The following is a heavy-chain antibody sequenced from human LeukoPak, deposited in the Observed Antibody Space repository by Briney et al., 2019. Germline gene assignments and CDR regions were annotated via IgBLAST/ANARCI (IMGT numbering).Heavy chain of an antibody. CDR3: ARWELLHAFDI. CDR2: INPNSGGT. Sequence: ASVKVSCKASGYTFTGYYLYWVRQAPGQGLEWMGWINPNSGGTNFAQKFQGRVTMTRDTSISTAYMELSRLRSDDTAVYYCARWELLHAFDIWGQGTMVTVSS. D-gene: IGHD1-26*01. J-gene: IGHJ3*02. CDR1: GYTFTGYY. V-gene: IGHV1-2*02.